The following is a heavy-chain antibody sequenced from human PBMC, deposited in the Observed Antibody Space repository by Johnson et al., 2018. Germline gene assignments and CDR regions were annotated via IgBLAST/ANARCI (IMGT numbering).Heavy chain of an antibody. CDR1: GVTISSNA. V-gene: IGHV1-69*12. J-gene: IGHJ3*02. CDR3: AIDMGSYYGFDI. Sequence: QVQLVQSGAEVKKPGSSVKVSCMASGVTISSNAISWVRQAPGQGLEWLGVIIPIFGTTFYAQQLQGRVTIIADESTNTASMELSSLRSEDTVLYYCAIDMGSYYGFDIWGQGTMVTVFS. D-gene: IGHD3-10*01. CDR2: IIPIFGTT.